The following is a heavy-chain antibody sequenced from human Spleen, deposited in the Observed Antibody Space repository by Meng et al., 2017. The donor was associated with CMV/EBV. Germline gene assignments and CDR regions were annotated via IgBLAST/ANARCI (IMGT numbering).Heavy chain of an antibody. CDR1: GYIFTDYQ. D-gene: IGHD3-9*01. CDR3: ASGIFDRSMDV. J-gene: IGHJ6*02. Sequence: SVKVSCKTSGYIFTDYQIHWVRQAPGQGLEWMGGIIPIFGTANYAQKFQGRVTITTDESTSTAYMELSSLRSEDTAVYYCASGIFDRSMDVWGQGTTVTVSS. V-gene: IGHV1-69*05. CDR2: IIPIFGTA.